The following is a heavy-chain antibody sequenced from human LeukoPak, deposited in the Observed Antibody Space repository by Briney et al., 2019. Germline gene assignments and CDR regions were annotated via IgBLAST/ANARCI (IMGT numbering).Heavy chain of an antibody. CDR3: ASPKYCSGGSCYSGWYFDL. D-gene: IGHD2-15*01. V-gene: IGHV4-39*01. J-gene: IGHJ2*01. Sequence: SETLSLTCTVSGGSISSSSYYWGWIRQPPGKGLEWIGSIYYSGSTYYNPSLKRRVTISVDTSKNQFSLKLSSVTAADTAVYYCASPKYCSGGSCYSGWYFDLWGRGTLVTVSS. CDR1: GGSISSSSYY. CDR2: IYYSGST.